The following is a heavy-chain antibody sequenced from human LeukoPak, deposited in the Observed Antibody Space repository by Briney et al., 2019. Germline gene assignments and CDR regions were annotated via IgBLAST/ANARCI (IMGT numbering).Heavy chain of an antibody. CDR3: ARQERYFDWSKSYYFDY. D-gene: IGHD3-9*01. CDR1: GFSLSTSGVG. J-gene: IGHJ4*02. Sequence: SGPTLVNPTQTLTLTCTFSGFSLSTSGVGVGWIRQPPGKALEWLALIYWDDDKRYGPSLKSRLTITKDTSKNQVVLTMTNMDPVDTATYYCARQERYFDWSKSYYFDYWGQGTLVTVSS. CDR2: IYWDDDK. V-gene: IGHV2-5*05.